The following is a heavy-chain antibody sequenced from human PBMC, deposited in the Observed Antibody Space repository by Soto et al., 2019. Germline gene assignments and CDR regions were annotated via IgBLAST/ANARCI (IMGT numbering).Heavy chain of an antibody. CDR2: IKQDGSEK. CDR1: GFTFSSYW. CDR3: ARLDCSGGSCYPYYYYGMDV. D-gene: IGHD2-15*01. J-gene: IGHJ6*02. Sequence: EVQLVESGGGLVQPGGSLRLSCAASGFTFSSYWMSWVRQAPGKGLEWVANIKQDGSEKYYVDSVKGRFTISRDNAKNSLYLQMNSLRAEDTAVYYCARLDCSGGSCYPYYYYGMDVWGQGTTVTVSS. V-gene: IGHV3-7*03.